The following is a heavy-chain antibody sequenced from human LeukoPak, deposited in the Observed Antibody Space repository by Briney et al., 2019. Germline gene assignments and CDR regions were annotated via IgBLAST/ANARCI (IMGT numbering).Heavy chain of an antibody. CDR2: INPSGGST. CDR3: ARAGYYDSSGYYYDRGPNWFDP. Sequence: GASVTVSYKASGYTFTSYYMHWVRQAPGQGLEWMGIINPSGGSTSYAQKFQGRVTMTRDTSTSTVYMELSSLRSEDTAVYYCARAGYYDSSGYYYDRGPNWFDPWGQGTLVTVSS. V-gene: IGHV1-46*01. CDR1: GYTFTSYY. J-gene: IGHJ5*02. D-gene: IGHD3-22*01.